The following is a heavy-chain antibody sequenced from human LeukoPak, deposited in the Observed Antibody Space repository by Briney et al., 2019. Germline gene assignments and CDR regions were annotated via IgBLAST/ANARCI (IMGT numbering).Heavy chain of an antibody. CDR3: ARASDYGDHGGHYYYYGVDV. CDR1: GGSISSYY. J-gene: IGHJ6*02. Sequence: PSETLSLTCTVSGGSISSYYWSWIRQPPGKGLECIGDIYYSGSTNYNPSLRSRVTISVYTSKSQFSLNLSSVTAADTAVYYCARASDYGDHGGHYYYYGVDVWGQGTTVTVSS. V-gene: IGHV4-59*01. CDR2: IYYSGST. D-gene: IGHD4-17*01.